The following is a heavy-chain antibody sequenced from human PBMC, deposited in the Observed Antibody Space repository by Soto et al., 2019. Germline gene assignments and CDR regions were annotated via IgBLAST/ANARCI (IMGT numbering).Heavy chain of an antibody. D-gene: IGHD4-17*01. CDR1: GFTFSSYG. CDR2: IWYDGSNK. CDR3: ARDRATVTTLYAYSDGMDV. Sequence: GGSLRLSCAASGFTFSSYGMHWVRQAPGKGLEWVAVIWYDGSNKHYADSVKGRFTISRDNSKSTLYLQMNSLRAEDTAVYYCARDRATVTTLYAYSDGMDVWGQGTTVTV. J-gene: IGHJ6*02. V-gene: IGHV3-33*01.